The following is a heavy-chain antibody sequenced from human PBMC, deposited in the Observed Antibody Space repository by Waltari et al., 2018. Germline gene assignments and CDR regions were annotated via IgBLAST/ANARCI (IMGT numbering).Heavy chain of an antibody. J-gene: IGHJ5*02. CDR3: ARDSGKYLDP. Sequence: QVQLQESGPGLVKTSETLSLTCIVSGGSIRAYHWSWIRQTPGKGLEWIGQIFYSGSTNYNPSLKSRVTITIDMPKNQFSLKLISVAAADTAVYYCARDSGKYLDPWGQGTLVTVSS. V-gene: IGHV4-59*01. D-gene: IGHD6-25*01. CDR1: GGSIRAYH. CDR2: IFYSGST.